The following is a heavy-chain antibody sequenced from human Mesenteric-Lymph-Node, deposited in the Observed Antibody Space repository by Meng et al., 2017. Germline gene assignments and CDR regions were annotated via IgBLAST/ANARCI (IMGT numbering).Heavy chain of an antibody. V-gene: IGHV4-39*07. J-gene: IGHJ4*02. CDR2: IYYSGST. Sequence: SETLSLTCTVSGGSISSYSYYWGWIRQPPGKGLEWIGSIYYSGSTYYNPSLKSRVTISVDTSKNQFSLKLSSVTAADTAVYYCARGRIYYYDSSGYPFTNRWGQGTLVTVSS. CDR3: ARGRIYYYDSSGYPFTNR. D-gene: IGHD3-22*01. CDR1: GGSISSYSYY.